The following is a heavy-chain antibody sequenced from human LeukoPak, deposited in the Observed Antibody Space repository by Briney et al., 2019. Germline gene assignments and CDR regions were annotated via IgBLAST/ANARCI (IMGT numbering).Heavy chain of an antibody. Sequence: PGGSLRLSCAASGFTFSSYEMNWVRQAPGKGLEWVSYISSSGSTIYYADSVKGRFTISRDNAKNSLYLQMNSLRAEDTAVYYCAREEEYYYYYYMDVWGKGTTVTISS. J-gene: IGHJ6*03. CDR1: GFTFSSYE. CDR2: ISSSGSTI. V-gene: IGHV3-48*03. CDR3: AREEEYYYYYYMDV.